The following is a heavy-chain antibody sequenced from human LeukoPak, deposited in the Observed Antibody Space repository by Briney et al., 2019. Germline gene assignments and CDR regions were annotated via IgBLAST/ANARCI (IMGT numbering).Heavy chain of an antibody. CDR1: GGSISSYY. J-gene: IGHJ6*02. CDR3: ARDPKILWFGEPPSSYYYYGMDV. D-gene: IGHD3-10*01. V-gene: IGHV4-4*07. Sequence: SETLSLTCTVSGGSISSYYWSWIRQPAGKGLEWIGRIYTSGSTNYSPSLKSRVTMSVDTSKNQFSLKLSSVTAADTAVYYCARDPKILWFGEPPSSYYYYGMDVWGQGTTVTVSS. CDR2: IYTSGST.